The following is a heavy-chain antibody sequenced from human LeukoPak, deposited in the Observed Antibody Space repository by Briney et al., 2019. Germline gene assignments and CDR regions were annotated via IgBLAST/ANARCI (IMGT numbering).Heavy chain of an antibody. V-gene: IGHV5-51*01. D-gene: IGHD3-10*01. CDR1: GYTFTNYW. CDR3: ARPLTILRGVVTSSDY. J-gene: IGHJ4*02. Sequence: GESLQISCKGFGYTFTNYWIGWVRQMPGKGLEWMGIIYPGDSDTRYSPSFQGQVTISADKSTNTAYLQWSSLRASDTAMYYCARPLTILRGVVTSSDYWGQGTLVTVSS. CDR2: IYPGDSDT.